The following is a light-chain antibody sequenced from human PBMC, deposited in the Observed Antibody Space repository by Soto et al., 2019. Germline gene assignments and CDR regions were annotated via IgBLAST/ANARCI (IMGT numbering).Light chain of an antibody. CDR3: HQYNPSSRT. CDR1: QSISTW. J-gene: IGKJ1*01. CDR2: KAS. Sequence: DIQMTQSPSTLSAFVGDRVTITCRASQSISTWLAWYQQKPGKVPKLLIFKASSLQSGVPSRFSGSGSGTDFTLTISSLQPDDFATYYCHQYNPSSRTFGQGTKVDIK. V-gene: IGKV1-5*03.